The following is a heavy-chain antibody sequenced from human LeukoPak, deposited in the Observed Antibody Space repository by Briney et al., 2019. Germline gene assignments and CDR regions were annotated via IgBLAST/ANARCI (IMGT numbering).Heavy chain of an antibody. CDR1: GGSFSGYY. CDR2: INHSGST. V-gene: IGHV4-34*01. Sequence: KPSETLSLTCAVYGGSFSGYYWSWIRQPPGKGLEWVGEINHSGSTNYNPSLKSRVTISVDTSKNQFSLKLSSVTAADTAVYYCARGGVVVVAATLYWFDPWGQGTLVTVSS. CDR3: ARGGVVVVAATLYWFDP. D-gene: IGHD2-15*01. J-gene: IGHJ5*02.